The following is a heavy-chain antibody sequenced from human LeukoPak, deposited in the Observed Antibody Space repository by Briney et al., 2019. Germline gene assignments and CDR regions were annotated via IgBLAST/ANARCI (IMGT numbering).Heavy chain of an antibody. CDR3: ARVGYNWNLWFDF. Sequence: SETLSLTCTVSGGSISSYFWSWIRQPAGKGLEWIGRIYSNENTNYNPSLKSRVTMSVDTSKNQFSLKVNSVTAADTAVYYCARVGYNWNLWFDFWGQGTTVTVSS. CDR2: IYSNENT. D-gene: IGHD1-7*01. V-gene: IGHV4-4*07. CDR1: GGSISSYF. J-gene: IGHJ3*01.